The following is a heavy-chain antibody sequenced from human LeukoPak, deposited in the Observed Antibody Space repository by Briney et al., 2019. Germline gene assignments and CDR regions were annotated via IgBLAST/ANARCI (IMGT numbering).Heavy chain of an antibody. CDR3: AREAAGQWFDP. D-gene: IGHD6-25*01. V-gene: IGHV4-59*12. CDR1: GGSISSYY. J-gene: IGHJ5*02. Sequence: PSETLSLTCTVSGGSISSYYWSWIRQPPGKGLEWIGYIYYSGSTNYNPSLKSRVTISVDTSRNQFSLNLTPVTAADTAVYYCAREAAGQWFDPWGQGTLVTVSS. CDR2: IYYSGST.